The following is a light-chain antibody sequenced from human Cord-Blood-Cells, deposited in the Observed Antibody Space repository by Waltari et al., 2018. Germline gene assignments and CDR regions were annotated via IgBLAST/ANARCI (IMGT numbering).Light chain of an antibody. V-gene: IGLV3-19*01. J-gene: IGLJ2*01. CDR2: GKN. Sequence: SSELTQDPAVSVALGQPVRITCQGDSLRSYYASWYQQKPGQAPVLVIYGKNNRPSEIPDRFSGSSSGNTASLTITGAQAEDEADYDCNSRDSSGNHLVFGGGTKLTVL. CDR3: NSRDSSGNHLV. CDR1: SLRSYY.